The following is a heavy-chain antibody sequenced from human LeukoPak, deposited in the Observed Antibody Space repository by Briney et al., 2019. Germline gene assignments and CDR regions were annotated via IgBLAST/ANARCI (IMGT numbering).Heavy chain of an antibody. V-gene: IGHV1-46*01. CDR2: INPSGGST. J-gene: IGHJ4*02. CDR1: GYTFTSYY. CDR3: ARVMSPYYYDSSGSSPGDY. D-gene: IGHD3-22*01. Sequence: ASVKVSRKASGYTFTSYYMHWVRQAPGQGLEWMGIINPSGGSTSYAQKFQGRVTMTRDTSTSTVYMELSSLRSEDTAVYYCARVMSPYYYDSSGSSPGDYWGQGTLVTVSS.